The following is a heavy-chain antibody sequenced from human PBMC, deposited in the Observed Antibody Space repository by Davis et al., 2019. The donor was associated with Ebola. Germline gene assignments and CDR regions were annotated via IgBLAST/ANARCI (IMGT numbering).Heavy chain of an antibody. CDR2: INPNSGGT. V-gene: IGHV1-2*02. J-gene: IGHJ4*02. CDR1: GYTFTVYY. Sequence: SVTVSCKASGYTFTVYYMHWVRQAPGQGLEWMGWINPNSGGTNYAQKFQGRVTMTRDTSISTAYMELSRLRSDDTAVYYCARDLGGGIAARRYYFDYWGQGTLITVSS. CDR3: ARDLGGGIAARRYYFDY. D-gene: IGHD6-6*01.